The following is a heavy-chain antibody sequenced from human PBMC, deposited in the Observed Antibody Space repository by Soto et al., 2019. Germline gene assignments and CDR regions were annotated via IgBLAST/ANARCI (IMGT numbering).Heavy chain of an antibody. Sequence: GSLRLSCAASGFTFSSYAMSWVRQAPGKGLEWVSAISGSGGSTYYADSVKGRFTISRDNSKNTLYLQMNSLRAEDTAVYYCTHTAMVYYYYGMDVWGQGTTVTVSS. J-gene: IGHJ6*02. CDR2: ISGSGGST. CDR1: GFTFSSYA. V-gene: IGHV3-23*01. D-gene: IGHD5-18*01. CDR3: THTAMVYYYYGMDV.